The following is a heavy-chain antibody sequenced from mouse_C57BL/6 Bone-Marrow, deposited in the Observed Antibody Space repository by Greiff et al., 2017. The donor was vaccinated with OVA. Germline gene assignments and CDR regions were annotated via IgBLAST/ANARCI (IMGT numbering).Heavy chain of an antibody. V-gene: IGHV2-2*01. D-gene: IGHD4-1*01. J-gene: IGHJ3*01. Sequence: QVQLKESGPGLVQPSQSLSITCTVSGFSLTSYGVHWVRQSPGTGLEWLGVIWSGGSTDYTAAVISRLSISKDNSKSQVFFKMNSLQADDTAIYYCARRNWGSWFAYWGQGTLVTVSA. CDR2: IWSGGST. CDR3: ARRNWGSWFAY. CDR1: GFSLTSYG.